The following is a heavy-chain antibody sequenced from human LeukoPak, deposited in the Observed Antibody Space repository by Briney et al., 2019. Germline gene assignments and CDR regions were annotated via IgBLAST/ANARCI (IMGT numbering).Heavy chain of an antibody. V-gene: IGHV3-30*02. D-gene: IGHD3-3*01. J-gene: IGHJ4*02. CDR3: AGEITIFGVVILPPDY. CDR2: IRYDGSNK. CDR1: GFTFSSYG. Sequence: GGSLRFSCAASGFTFSSYGMHWVRQAPGKGLEWVAFIRYDGSNKYYADSVKGRFTISRDNSKNTLYLQMNSLRAEDTAVYYCAGEITIFGVVILPPDYWGQGTLVTVSS.